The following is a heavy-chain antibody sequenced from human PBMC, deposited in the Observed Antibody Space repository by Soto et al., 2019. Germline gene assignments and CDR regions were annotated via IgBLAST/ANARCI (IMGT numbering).Heavy chain of an antibody. CDR3: ARGKVVRGSYVTLDY. Sequence: QVQLQQWGAGLLKPSETLSLTSAVYGGSFSGYYWSWIRQPPGKGLEWIGEINHSGSTNYSPSLKSRVTLAVDTSKNQFSLKLSSVTAADTAVYYCARGKVVRGSYVTLDYWGQGTLVTVSS. J-gene: IGHJ4*02. V-gene: IGHV4-34*01. CDR1: GGSFSGYY. D-gene: IGHD3-10*01. CDR2: INHSGST.